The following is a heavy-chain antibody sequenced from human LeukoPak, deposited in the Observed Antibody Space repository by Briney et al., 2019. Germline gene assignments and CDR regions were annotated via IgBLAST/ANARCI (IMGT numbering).Heavy chain of an antibody. CDR2: IYNTGTT. CDR3: AKTSSVAARGPFDI. Sequence: SETLSLTCTVSGGSISSYYWSWIRQPPGKGLEWLGSIYNTGTTYLSPSLKNRLTISVDTSRNQFSLRLTAMTAADTAIYYCAKTSSVAARGPFDIWGLGTVVTVSP. J-gene: IGHJ3*02. D-gene: IGHD6-6*01. V-gene: IGHV4-59*08. CDR1: GGSISSYY.